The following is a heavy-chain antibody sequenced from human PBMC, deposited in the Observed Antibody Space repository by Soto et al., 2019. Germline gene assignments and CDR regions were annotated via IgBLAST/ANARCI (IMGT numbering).Heavy chain of an antibody. CDR1: GDSVSSGSYY. V-gene: IGHV4-61*01. J-gene: IGHJ4*02. CDR2: IYNSGST. Sequence: SETLSLTCTVSGDSVSSGSYYWGWIRQPPGKGLEWIGYIYNSGSTKYNPSLKTRVTISVDTSKNQLSLKLSSVTAADTAVYYCARVSYYYDSSSYYFFDYWGQGTPVTVSS. CDR3: ARVSYYYDSSSYYFFDY. D-gene: IGHD3-22*01.